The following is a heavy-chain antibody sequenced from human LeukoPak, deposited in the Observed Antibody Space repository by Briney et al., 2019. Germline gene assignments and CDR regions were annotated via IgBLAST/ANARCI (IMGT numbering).Heavy chain of an antibody. D-gene: IGHD6-19*01. CDR3: ARVTYSSGFDY. Sequence: GGSLRLSCAASGFTFSNYNMNWVRQAPGKGLEWVSVIYSGGSTYYADSVKGRFTISRDNSKNTLYLQMNSLRAEDTAVYYCARVTYSSGFDYWGQGTLVTVSS. CDR2: IYSGGST. J-gene: IGHJ4*02. CDR1: GFTFSNYN. V-gene: IGHV3-53*01.